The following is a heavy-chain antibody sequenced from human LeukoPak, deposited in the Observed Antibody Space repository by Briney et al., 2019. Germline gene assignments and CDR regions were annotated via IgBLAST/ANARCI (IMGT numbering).Heavy chain of an antibody. CDR1: GLTFSRYS. CDR3: LRGDRRDF. CDR2: ISSGSSYI. Sequence: GGSLRLSCAASGLTFSRYSMNWVRQAPGKGLEWVSSISSGSSYIYYVDSVKGRFTVSRDNAKNSLYLQMNSLRVEDTAVYYCLRGDRRDFWGQGTLVTVSS. V-gene: IGHV3-21*01. J-gene: IGHJ4*02.